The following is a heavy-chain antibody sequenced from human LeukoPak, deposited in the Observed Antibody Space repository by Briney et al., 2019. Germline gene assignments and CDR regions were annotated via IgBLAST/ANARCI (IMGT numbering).Heavy chain of an antibody. CDR2: IYYRGST. CDR3: ARGWGYTLNYWYFDL. J-gene: IGHJ2*01. Sequence: SETLSLTCTVSGGSISSYYWSWIRQPPGEGLEWIGYIYYRGSTNYNPSLKSRVSISVDTSKTQFSLKLSSVTAADTAVYYCARGWGYTLNYWYFDLWGRGTLVTVSS. D-gene: IGHD5-18*01. CDR1: GGSISSYY. V-gene: IGHV4-59*01.